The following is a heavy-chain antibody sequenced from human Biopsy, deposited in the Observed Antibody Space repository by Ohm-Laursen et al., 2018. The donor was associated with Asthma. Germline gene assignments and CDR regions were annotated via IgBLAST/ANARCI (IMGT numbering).Heavy chain of an antibody. CDR3: ARQSGQDYGDSSGFDI. Sequence: SLRLSCTASGFVFSQCGMHWVRQGPGKGLEWVAIVSSDGHNKYYEDSVKGRFTISRDNSRNRLYLQINRLTVEDSAVYFCARQSGQDYGDSSGFDIWGQGTKVAVSS. D-gene: IGHD3-22*01. CDR1: GFVFSQCG. J-gene: IGHJ3*02. V-gene: IGHV3-30*03. CDR2: VSSDGHNK.